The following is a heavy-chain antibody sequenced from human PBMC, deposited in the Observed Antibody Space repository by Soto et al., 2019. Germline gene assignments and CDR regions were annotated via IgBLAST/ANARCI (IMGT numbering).Heavy chain of an antibody. CDR3: ARGRSSLTMIVVVLDY. J-gene: IGHJ4*02. CDR2: INHSGST. Sequence: SETLSLTCAVYGGSFSGYYWSWIRQPPGKGLEWIGEINHSGSTNYNPSLKSRVTISVDTSKNQFSLKLSSVTAADTAVYYCARGRSSLTMIVVVLDYWGQGTLVTVSS. V-gene: IGHV4-34*01. D-gene: IGHD3-22*01. CDR1: GGSFSGYY.